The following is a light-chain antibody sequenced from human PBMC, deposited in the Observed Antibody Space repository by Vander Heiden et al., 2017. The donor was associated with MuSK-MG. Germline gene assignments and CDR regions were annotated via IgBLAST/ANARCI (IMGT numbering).Light chain of an antibody. CDR2: DAS. CDR3: QQRSNLIT. CDR1: QSVSSY. J-gene: IGKJ5*01. Sequence: EIVLTQSPATLSLSPGERATLSCRASQSVSSYLAWYQQKPGQAPRLLIYDASSGSGTDFTLTISSLEPEDFAVYYCQQRSNLITFGQGTRLEIK. V-gene: IGKV3-11*01.